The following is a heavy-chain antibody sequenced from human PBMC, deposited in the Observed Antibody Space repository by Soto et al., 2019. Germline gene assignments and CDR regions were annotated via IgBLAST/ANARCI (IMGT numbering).Heavy chain of an antibody. CDR2: IIPIFGTA. V-gene: IGHV1-69*06. CDR1: GGTFSSYA. CDR3: ASPLTVTTTYYYYGMDV. J-gene: IGHJ6*02. Sequence: SVKVSCKASGGTFSSYAISWVRQAPGQGLEWMGGIIPIFGTANYAQKFQGGVTITADKSTSTAYMELSSLRSEDTAVYYCASPLTVTTTYYYYGMDVWGQGTTVTVSS. D-gene: IGHD4-4*01.